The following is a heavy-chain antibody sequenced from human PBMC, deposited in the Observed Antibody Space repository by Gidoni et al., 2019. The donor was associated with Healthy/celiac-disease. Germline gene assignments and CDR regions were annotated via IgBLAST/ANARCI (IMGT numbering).Heavy chain of an antibody. J-gene: IGHJ4*02. CDR1: GGSISSGSYY. V-gene: IGHV4-61*02. D-gene: IGHD3-22*01. Sequence: QVQLQESGPGLVKPSQTLSLTCTASGGSISSGSYYWSWIRQPAGKGLEWIGRIYTSGSTNYNPSLKSRVTISVDTSKNQFSLKLSSVTAADTAVYYCARVDYDSSGYYLRNWGQGTLVTVSS. CDR3: ARVDYDSSGYYLRN. CDR2: IYTSGST.